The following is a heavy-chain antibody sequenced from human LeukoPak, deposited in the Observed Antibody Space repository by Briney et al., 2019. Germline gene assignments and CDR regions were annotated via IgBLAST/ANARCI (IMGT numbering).Heavy chain of an antibody. J-gene: IGHJ4*02. CDR2: IYSGGST. CDR3: ATLAVAGSDY. Sequence: PGGSLRLSCTVSGFTVSTNSMSWVRQTPGKGLEWVSFIYSGGSTHYSDSVKGRFTISRDNSKNTLYLQMNSLRAEDTAVYYCATLAVAGSDYWGQGTLVTVSS. CDR1: GFTVSTNS. V-gene: IGHV3-53*01. D-gene: IGHD6-19*01.